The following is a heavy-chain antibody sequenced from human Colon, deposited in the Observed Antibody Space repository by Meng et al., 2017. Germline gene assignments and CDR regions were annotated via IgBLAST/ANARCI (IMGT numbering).Heavy chain of an antibody. CDR1: GDSIRSSNW. D-gene: IGHD3-10*01. V-gene: IGHV4-4*02. CDR3: ARVIYASGNMAHLDC. CDR2: IYHSGST. J-gene: IGHJ4*02. Sequence: GQLRGSGPGRVRPSGTLSLTCAVSGDSIRSSNWWSWVRQPPGRGLEWIGEIYHSGSTNYNPSLKNRLSLTVDKSKNQFSLTLHSVTAADTAVYYCARVIYASGNMAHLDCWGQGTLVTVSS.